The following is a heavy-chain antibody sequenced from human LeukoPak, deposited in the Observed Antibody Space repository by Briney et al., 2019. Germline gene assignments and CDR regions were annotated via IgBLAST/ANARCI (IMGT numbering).Heavy chain of an antibody. V-gene: IGHV3-30-3*01. CDR1: GFTFSSYA. CDR2: ISYDGSNK. D-gene: IGHD2-21*01. Sequence: PGGFLRLSCAASGFTFSSYAMHWVRQAPGKGLEWVAVISYDGSNKYYADSVKGRFTISRDNSKNTLYLQMNSLRAEDTAVYYCERRDSYRYWGQGTLVTVSS. CDR3: ERRDSYRY. J-gene: IGHJ4*02.